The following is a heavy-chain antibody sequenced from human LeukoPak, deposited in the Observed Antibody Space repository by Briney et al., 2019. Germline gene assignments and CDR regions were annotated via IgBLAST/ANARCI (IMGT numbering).Heavy chain of an antibody. Sequence: GESLKISCKDSGYSFASFWIGWVRQMPTKGLEWMGIIYPGDSDTRYSPSFQGQVTISADKSISTAHLQWSSLKASDSAIYYCARPATGDQGGYWGQGTLVTVSS. CDR2: IYPGDSDT. J-gene: IGHJ4*02. CDR3: ARPATGDQGGY. V-gene: IGHV5-51*01. CDR1: GYSFASFW. D-gene: IGHD2-21*02.